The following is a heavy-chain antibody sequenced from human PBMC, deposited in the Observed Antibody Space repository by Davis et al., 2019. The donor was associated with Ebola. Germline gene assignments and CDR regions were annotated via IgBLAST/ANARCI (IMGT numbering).Heavy chain of an antibody. CDR1: GGSISSGTYY. Sequence: SETLSLTCSVSGGSISSGTYYWGWVRQPPGKGLEWIGSIYYNGRTYYSSSLEGRVTISLDTSTNQFSLKLRSVTAADTAVYFCARLSGLFSSSSGALYFDLWGRGTLVSVSS. CDR3: ARLSGLFSSSSGALYFDL. D-gene: IGHD6-6*01. V-gene: IGHV4-39*07. J-gene: IGHJ2*01. CDR2: IYYNGRT.